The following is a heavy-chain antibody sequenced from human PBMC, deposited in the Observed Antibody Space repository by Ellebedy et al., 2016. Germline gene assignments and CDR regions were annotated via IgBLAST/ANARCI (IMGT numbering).Heavy chain of an antibody. J-gene: IGHJ4*02. V-gene: IGHV3-23*01. CDR2: VVGSGERT. CDR1: GFTVSSSW. D-gene: IGHD3-10*01. Sequence: GESLKISCAASGFTVSSSWVSWVRQSPGKGLEWVSAVVGSGERTFYADSVKGRFTISRDNSKNMLYLQMSSLKVEDTATYYCANVGGSGTYYNGYWGQGTLVTVSS. CDR3: ANVGGSGTYYNGY.